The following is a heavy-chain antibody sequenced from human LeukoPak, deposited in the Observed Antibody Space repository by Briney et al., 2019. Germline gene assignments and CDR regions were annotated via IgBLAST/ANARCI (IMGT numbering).Heavy chain of an antibody. CDR2: INHSGST. J-gene: IGHJ4*02. V-gene: IGHV4-34*01. CDR1: GGSFSGYY. D-gene: IGHD3-9*01. Sequence: SETLSLTCAVYGGSFSGYYWSWIRQPPGKGLEWIGEINHSGSTNYNPSLKSRVTISVDTSKNQFSLKLSSVTAADTAVYYCASVSRLRYYLGPEPRIDYWGQGTLVTVSS. CDR3: ASVSRLRYYLGPEPRIDY.